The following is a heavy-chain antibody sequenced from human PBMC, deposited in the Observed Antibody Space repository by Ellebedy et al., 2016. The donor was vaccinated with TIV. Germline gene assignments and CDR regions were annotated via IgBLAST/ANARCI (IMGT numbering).Heavy chain of an antibody. CDR2: IRSKAYGGTT. D-gene: IGHD1-14*01. V-gene: IGHV3-49*04. Sequence: PGGSLRLSCAASGFTFSNAWMNWVRQAPGKGLEWVGFIRSKAYGGTTEYAASVKGRFTISRDDSKSIAYLQMNSLKTEDTAVYYCTRDLPGGGMDVWGQGTTVIVSS. CDR3: TRDLPGGGMDV. CDR1: GFTFSNAW. J-gene: IGHJ6*02.